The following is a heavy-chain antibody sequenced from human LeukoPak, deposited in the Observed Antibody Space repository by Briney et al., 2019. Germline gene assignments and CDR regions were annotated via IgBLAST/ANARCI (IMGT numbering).Heavy chain of an antibody. J-gene: IGHJ4*02. CDR1: GFTVSSNY. CDR2: IYSGGTT. CDR3: AKAPRYSSGWYWNY. Sequence: GGSLRLSCAASGFTVSSNYMSWVRQAPGKGLEWVSVIYSGGTTYYADSVKGRFTISRDNSKSTLCLQMNSLRAEDTAVYYCAKAPRYSSGWYWNYWGQGTLVTVSS. V-gene: IGHV3-53*01. D-gene: IGHD6-19*01.